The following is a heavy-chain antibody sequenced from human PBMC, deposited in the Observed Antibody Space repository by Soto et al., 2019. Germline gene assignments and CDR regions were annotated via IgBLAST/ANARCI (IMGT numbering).Heavy chain of an antibody. CDR2: IYPGDSDT. Sequence: PGESLKISCKGSGYRFTSYWIGWVRQMPGKGLEWMAIIYPGDSDTRYSPSFQGQVTISADKSISTAYLQWSSLKASDTAMYYCARLLYGDGYPDSVLDYWGQGTPVTV. CDR1: GYRFTSYW. CDR3: ARLLYGDGYPDSVLDY. J-gene: IGHJ4*02. D-gene: IGHD5-12*01. V-gene: IGHV5-51*01.